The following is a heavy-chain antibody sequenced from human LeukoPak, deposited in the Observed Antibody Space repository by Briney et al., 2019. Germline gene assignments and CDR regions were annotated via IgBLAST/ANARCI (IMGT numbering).Heavy chain of an antibody. CDR2: IYYSGST. J-gene: IGHJ2*01. CDR3: ATGAGDAMVGATPEFFDL. V-gene: IGHV4-59*01. D-gene: IGHD1-26*01. CDR1: GGSISSYY. Sequence: SETLSLTCTVSGGSISSYYWSWIRQPPGKGLEWIGYIYYSGSTNYNPSLKSRVTISVDTSKNQFSLKLSSVTAADTAVYYCATGAGDAMVGATPEFFDLWGRGTLVTVSS.